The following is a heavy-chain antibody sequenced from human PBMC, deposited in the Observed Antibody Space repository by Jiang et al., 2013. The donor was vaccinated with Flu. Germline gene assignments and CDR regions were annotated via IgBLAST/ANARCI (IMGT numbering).Heavy chain of an antibody. V-gene: IGHV1-8*01. CDR3: ARGREWELLPWANWFDP. Sequence: SGAEVKKPGASVKVSCKASGYTFTSYDINWVRQATGQGLEWMGWMNPNSGNTGYAQKFQGRVTMTRNTSISTAYMELSSLRSEDTAVYYCARGREWELLPWANWFDPWGQGTLVTVSS. CDR2: MNPNSGNT. D-gene: IGHD1-26*01. CDR1: GYTFTSYD. J-gene: IGHJ5*02.